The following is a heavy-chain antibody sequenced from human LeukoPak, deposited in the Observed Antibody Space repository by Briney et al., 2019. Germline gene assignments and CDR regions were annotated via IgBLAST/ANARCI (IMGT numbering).Heavy chain of an antibody. CDR1: GFTFSSYA. D-gene: IGHD3-3*01. V-gene: IGHV3-30-3*01. J-gene: IGHJ6*02. CDR3: AREMSGYLYYYYGMDV. CDR2: ISYDGSNK. Sequence: GGSLRLSCAASGFTFSSYAMHWVRQAPGKGLEWVAVISYDGSNKYYADSVKGRFTISRDNSKNTLYLQMNSLRAEDTAVYYCAREMSGYLYYYYGMDVWGQGTTVTVSS.